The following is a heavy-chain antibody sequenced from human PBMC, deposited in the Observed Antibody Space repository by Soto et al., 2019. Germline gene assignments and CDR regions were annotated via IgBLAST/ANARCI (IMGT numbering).Heavy chain of an antibody. CDR1: AYTFTSYD. V-gene: IGHV1-8*01. J-gene: IGHJ4*02. Sequence: ASVKVSCKAAAYTFTSYDINWVRQATGQDFEWMGWMNPNNGNTAYAQKFQGRVTMTTATSTNTVFLELRSLKSDDTAIYYCARDRLRGYDSSGFYSWGQGTMVTVSS. D-gene: IGHD3-22*01. CDR3: ARDRLRGYDSSGFYS. CDR2: MNPNNGNT.